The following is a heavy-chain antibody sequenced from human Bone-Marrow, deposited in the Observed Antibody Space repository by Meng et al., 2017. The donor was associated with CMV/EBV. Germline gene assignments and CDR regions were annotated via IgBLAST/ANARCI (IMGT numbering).Heavy chain of an antibody. CDR3: ARGLWLTSSAPRL. D-gene: IGHD3-10*01. Sequence: GSLRLSCAVYGGSFSGYYWSWIRQPPGKGLEWIGEINHSGSTNYNPSLKSRVTISVDTSKNQFSLKLSSVTAADTAVYYCARGLWLTSSAPRLWGQGTLVTVSS. V-gene: IGHV4-34*01. J-gene: IGHJ4*02. CDR2: INHSGST. CDR1: GGSFSGYY.